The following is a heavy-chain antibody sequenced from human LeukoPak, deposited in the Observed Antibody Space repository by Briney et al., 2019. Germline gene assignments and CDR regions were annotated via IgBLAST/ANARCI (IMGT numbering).Heavy chain of an antibody. V-gene: IGHV3-30*09. CDR2: ISYDGSNK. J-gene: IGHJ4*02. Sequence: GSLRLSCAASGFIFSSYAMHWVRKAPGKGLEWVAVISYDGSNKYYADSVKGRFAISRDNSKNTLYLQMNSLRAEDTAVYYCAGAPWHIVVEGGYFDYWGQGTLVTVSS. CDR3: AGAPWHIVVEGGYFDY. D-gene: IGHD2-21*01. CDR1: GFIFSSYA.